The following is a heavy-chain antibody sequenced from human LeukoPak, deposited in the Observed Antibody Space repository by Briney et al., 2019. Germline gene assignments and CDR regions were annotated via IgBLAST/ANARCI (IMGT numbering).Heavy chain of an antibody. V-gene: IGHV1-18*01. CDR2: ISAYNGNT. Sequence: RASVKVSCKASGYTFTSYGISWVRQAPGQGLEWMGWISAYNGNTNYAQKLQGRVTMTTDKSTSTAYMELRSLRSDDTAVYYCSRDRRIAVAGTKGYFDYWGQGTLVTVSS. D-gene: IGHD6-19*01. CDR1: GYTFTSYG. J-gene: IGHJ4*02. CDR3: SRDRRIAVAGTKGYFDY.